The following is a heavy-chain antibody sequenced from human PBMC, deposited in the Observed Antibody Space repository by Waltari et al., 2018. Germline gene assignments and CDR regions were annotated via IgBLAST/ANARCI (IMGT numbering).Heavy chain of an antibody. J-gene: IGHJ3*02. V-gene: IGHV4-39*07. CDR1: GGSISSSRYY. Sequence: QLQLQESGPGLVKPSETLSLTCTVSGGSISSSRYYWGWIRQPPGKGLEWIGSIYYSGSTYYNPSLKSRVTISVDTSKNQFSLKLSSVTAADTAVYYCARDLSSDAFDIWGQGTMVTVSS. CDR3: ARDLSSDAFDI. CDR2: IYYSGST.